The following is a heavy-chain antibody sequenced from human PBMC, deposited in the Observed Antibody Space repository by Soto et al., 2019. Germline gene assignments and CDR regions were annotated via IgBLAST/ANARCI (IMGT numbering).Heavy chain of an antibody. CDR3: ARGAGIAVAAGYDYYYGMDV. CDR2: INSDGSST. V-gene: IGHV3-74*01. Sequence: PGGSLRLSCAASGFTFSSYWMHWVRQAPGKGLVWVSRINSDGSSTSYADSVKGRFTISRDNAKNTLYLQMNSLRAEDTAVYYCARGAGIAVAAGYDYYYGMDVWGQGTTVTVSS. CDR1: GFTFSSYW. D-gene: IGHD6-19*01. J-gene: IGHJ6*02.